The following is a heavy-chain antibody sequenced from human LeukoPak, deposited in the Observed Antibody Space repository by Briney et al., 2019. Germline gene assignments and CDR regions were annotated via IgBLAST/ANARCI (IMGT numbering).Heavy chain of an antibody. V-gene: IGHV4-34*01. CDR3: ARRGMNWDYVWYFDL. Sequence: SETLSLTCAVYGDSFSGYYWTWIRQPPGKGLEWIGEVNHGESTTYNPSLRSRVTISVDTSKNQFSLKPNSVTAADTAVYYCARRGMNWDYVWYFDLWGRGTLVTVSS. CDR1: GDSFSGYY. D-gene: IGHD1-7*01. CDR2: VNHGEST. J-gene: IGHJ2*01.